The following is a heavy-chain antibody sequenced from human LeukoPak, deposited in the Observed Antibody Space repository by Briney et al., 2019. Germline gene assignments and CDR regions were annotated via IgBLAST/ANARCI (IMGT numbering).Heavy chain of an antibody. D-gene: IGHD3-22*01. CDR3: ARDFSARVYYYDSSGYPHYFQH. V-gene: IGHV1-69*04. CDR1: GGTFISYA. Sequence: SVKVSCKASGGTFISYAISWVRQAPGQGLEWRGRIIPILGIANYAQKFQGRVTITADKSTSTAYMELSSLRSEDTAVYYCARDFSARVYYYDSSGYPHYFQHWGQGTLVTVSS. J-gene: IGHJ1*01. CDR2: IIPILGIA.